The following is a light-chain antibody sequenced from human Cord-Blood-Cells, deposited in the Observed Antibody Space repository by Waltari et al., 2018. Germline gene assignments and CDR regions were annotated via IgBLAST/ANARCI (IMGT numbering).Light chain of an antibody. CDR1: SSHVGRYNL. V-gene: IGLV2-23*01. CDR2: EGS. CDR3: CSYAGSSTWV. J-gene: IGLJ3*02. Sequence: QSALTQPASVSGSPGQSITISCTGTSSHVGRYNLVFWYQQPPGKAPKLMIYEGSKRPSGLSNLFSGSNSGNTASLTISGRQAEDEADYYCCSYAGSSTWVFGGGTKLTVL.